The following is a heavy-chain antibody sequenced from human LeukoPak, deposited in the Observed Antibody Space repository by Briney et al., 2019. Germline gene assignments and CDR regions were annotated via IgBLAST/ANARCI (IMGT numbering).Heavy chain of an antibody. V-gene: IGHV1-69*05. Sequence: GASVKVSCKASGGTFSSYAISWVRQAPGQGLKWMGGIIPIFGTANYAQKFQGRVTITTDESTSTAYMELSSLRSEDTAVYYCARENSLFYFDYWGQGTLVTVSS. J-gene: IGHJ4*02. CDR3: ARENSLFYFDY. D-gene: IGHD2/OR15-2a*01. CDR2: IIPIFGTA. CDR1: GGTFSSYA.